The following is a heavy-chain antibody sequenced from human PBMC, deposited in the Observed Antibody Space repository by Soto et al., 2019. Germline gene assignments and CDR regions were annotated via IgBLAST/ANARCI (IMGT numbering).Heavy chain of an antibody. D-gene: IGHD6-6*01. CDR3: ARMPYSSSSVFLDY. J-gene: IGHJ4*02. Sequence: QVTLKESGPVLVKPTETLTLTCTVSGFSLSNARMGVSWIRQPPGKALEWLAHIFSNDEKSYSTSLKIRLTITKDPSKSQVVLTMTNMDPVDTATYYCARMPYSSSSVFLDYWGQGTLVTVSS. CDR2: IFSNDEK. CDR1: GFSLSNARMG. V-gene: IGHV2-26*01.